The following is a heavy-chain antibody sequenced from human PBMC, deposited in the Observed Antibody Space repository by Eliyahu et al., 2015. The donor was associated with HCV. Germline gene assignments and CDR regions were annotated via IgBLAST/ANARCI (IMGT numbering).Heavy chain of an antibody. CDR2: INWNSAGI. CDR3: AKGIGGGAFLTDY. CDR1: XFTXGNYA. D-gene: IGHD3-3*01. Sequence: EVQLVASGGGLVQPGRSLRLSCAAXXFTXGNYAMHWXRQXPGKGLEWXSLINWNSAGIHYADSVKGRFTISRDNAKDSLYLQMNSLRHEDTALYFCAKGIGGGAFLTDYWGQGTLVIVSS. V-gene: IGHV3-9*01. J-gene: IGHJ4*02.